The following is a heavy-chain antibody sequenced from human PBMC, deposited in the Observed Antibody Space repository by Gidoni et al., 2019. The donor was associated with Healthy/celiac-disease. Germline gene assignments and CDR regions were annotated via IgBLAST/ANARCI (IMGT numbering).Heavy chain of an antibody. CDR2: ISSSGSTI. Sequence: EVQLVESGGGLVQPGGSLRLSCAASGFSFSSYAMNWVRQAPGKGLEWVSYISSSGSTIYYADSVKGRFTISRDNAKNSLYLQMNSLRAEDTAVYYCARCIAAENYHYYYYYGMDVWGQGTTVTVSS. CDR3: ARCIAAENYHYYYYYGMDV. D-gene: IGHD6-13*01. CDR1: GFSFSSYA. J-gene: IGHJ6*02. V-gene: IGHV3-48*03.